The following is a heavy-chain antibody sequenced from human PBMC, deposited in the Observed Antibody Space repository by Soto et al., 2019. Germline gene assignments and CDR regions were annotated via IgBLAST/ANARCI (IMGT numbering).Heavy chain of an antibody. CDR3: ARLSLEWLSIDY. D-gene: IGHD3-3*01. Sequence: PSETLSLTCTVSGGSISSYYWSWIGQPPGKGLEWIGYIYYSGSTNYNPSLKSRVTISIDTSKNQFSLKLSSVTAADTAVYYCARLSLEWLSIDYWGQGTLVTVSS. CDR2: IYYSGST. J-gene: IGHJ4*02. CDR1: GGSISSYY. V-gene: IGHV4-59*08.